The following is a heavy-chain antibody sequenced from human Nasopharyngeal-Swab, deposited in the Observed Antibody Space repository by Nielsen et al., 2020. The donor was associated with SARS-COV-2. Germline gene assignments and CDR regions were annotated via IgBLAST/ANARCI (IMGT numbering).Heavy chain of an antibody. D-gene: IGHD3-10*01. Sequence: APGKGLVWVSHIDVGGISTNYADSVQGRFTISRDNAKNTLSLQMNSLRDEDSAIYYCTRGGFSHSMDVWGQGTTVTVSS. J-gene: IGHJ6*02. CDR2: IDVGGIST. V-gene: IGHV3-74*01. CDR3: TRGGFSHSMDV.